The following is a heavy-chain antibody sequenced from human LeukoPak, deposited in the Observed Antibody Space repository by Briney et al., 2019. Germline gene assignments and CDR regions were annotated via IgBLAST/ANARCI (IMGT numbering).Heavy chain of an antibody. Sequence: GESLKISCKGSGYSFSSHWIGWVRQMPGKGLEWMGIIYPGDSDTTYSPSFQGQVTMSADKSISTVCLQVNRLKASDTAMYYCARQTRQCSGGSCYSDLWGQGTLVTVSS. V-gene: IGHV5-51*01. D-gene: IGHD2-15*01. J-gene: IGHJ4*02. CDR2: IYPGDSDT. CDR3: ARQTRQCSGGSCYSDL. CDR1: GYSFSSHW.